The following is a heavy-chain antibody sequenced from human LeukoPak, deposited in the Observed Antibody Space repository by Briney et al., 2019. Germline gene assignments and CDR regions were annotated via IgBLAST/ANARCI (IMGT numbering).Heavy chain of an antibody. Sequence: GGSLRLSCAASGFTFSSYGMHWVRQAPGKGLEWVAVIWYDGSNKYYADSVKGRFTISRDNSKNTLYLQMNSLRAEDTAVYYCARGGVTAKGVTFDYWGQGTLVTVSS. J-gene: IGHJ4*02. D-gene: IGHD2-21*02. CDR3: ARGGVTAKGVTFDY. V-gene: IGHV3-33*01. CDR2: IWYDGSNK. CDR1: GFTFSSYG.